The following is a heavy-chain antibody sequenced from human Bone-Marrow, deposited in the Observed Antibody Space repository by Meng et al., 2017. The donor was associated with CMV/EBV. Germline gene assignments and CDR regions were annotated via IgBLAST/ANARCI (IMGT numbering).Heavy chain of an antibody. J-gene: IGHJ4*02. Sequence: GESLKISCEASGFAFSRYWMTWVRQSPGKGLEFVANIKHDGSETEYGDSIQGRFFISRDNVRNSLSLLLTSLTVEDTAVYFCARDSADGFDYWGRGTLVTVSS. CDR1: GFAFSRYW. CDR3: ARDSADGFDY. V-gene: IGHV3-7*01. D-gene: IGHD3-10*01. CDR2: IKHDGSET.